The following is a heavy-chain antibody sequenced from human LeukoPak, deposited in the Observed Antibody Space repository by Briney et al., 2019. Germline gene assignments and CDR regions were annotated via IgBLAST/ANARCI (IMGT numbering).Heavy chain of an antibody. D-gene: IGHD3-9*01. CDR1: GFTFSSYD. J-gene: IGHJ4*02. V-gene: IGHV3-30-3*01. CDR2: KSSERITT. CDR3: ARGFDFHWLLDYCFDY. Sequence: PGGSLRLSCAASGFTFSSYDMQWVREAQGKGREWGADKSSERITTSYAASVHVRFTLSRDNSKNTLHLQMNSLRAEDPAVYYWARGFDFHWLLDYCFDYWGQGTLVTVSS.